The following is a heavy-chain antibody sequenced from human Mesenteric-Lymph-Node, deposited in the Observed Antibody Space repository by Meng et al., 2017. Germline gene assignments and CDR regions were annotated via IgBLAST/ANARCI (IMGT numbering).Heavy chain of an antibody. Sequence: ASVKVSCKASGYTFTGYYMHWVRQAPGQGLEWMGRINPNSGGTNYAQKFQGRVTMTRDTSISTAYMELSRLRSDDTAVYYCARDGDIVVVPAASKFDYWGQGTLVTVSS. J-gene: IGHJ4*02. V-gene: IGHV1-2*06. CDR3: ARDGDIVVVPAASKFDY. D-gene: IGHD2-2*01. CDR2: INPNSGGT. CDR1: GYTFTGYY.